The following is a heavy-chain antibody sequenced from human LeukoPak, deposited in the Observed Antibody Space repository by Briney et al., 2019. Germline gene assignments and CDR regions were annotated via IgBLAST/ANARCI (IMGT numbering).Heavy chain of an antibody. D-gene: IGHD6-25*01. CDR1: GGSISSYY. CDR2: IYTSGSP. V-gene: IGHV4-4*07. J-gene: IGHJ6*03. CDR3: AREGIAAAAPPVRYYYYYMDV. Sequence: SETLSLTCTVPGGSISSYYWSWIRQPAGKGLEWIGRIYTSGSPNYNPSLKSRVTMSVATSKNQFSLKLSSVTAADTAVYYCAREGIAAAAPPVRYYYYYMDVWGKGTTVTVSS.